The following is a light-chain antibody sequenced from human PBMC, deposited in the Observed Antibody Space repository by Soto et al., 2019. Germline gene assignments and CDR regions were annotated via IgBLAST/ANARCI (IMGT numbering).Light chain of an antibody. CDR1: SSDVGGYNP. J-gene: IGLJ2*01. V-gene: IGLV2-14*01. CDR3: CPYTRLSTVV. Sequence: QSALTKPASVSGYPGQSITISCTGTSSDVGGYNPVSWYQHSPGKAPKRILFAVSDRPSGVSHRFSGSKSGNTASLTISGLQAEDEADYYCCPYTRLSTVVFGGGTKLTVL. CDR2: AVS.